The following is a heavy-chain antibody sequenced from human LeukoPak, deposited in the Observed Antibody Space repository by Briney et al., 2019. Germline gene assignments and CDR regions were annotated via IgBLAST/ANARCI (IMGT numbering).Heavy chain of an antibody. Sequence: ASVKVSCKASGYTFASYDLNWERKATGQGLEWMGWMTTISGNTGYAQQFQGRVTMTRNTSKSTAYMELSSLRSEDTAVYYCARGDYYGSGSQMNAFDIWGQGTMVTVSS. D-gene: IGHD3-10*01. J-gene: IGHJ3*02. CDR1: GYTFASYD. CDR3: ARGDYYGSGSQMNAFDI. V-gene: IGHV1-8*01. CDR2: MTTISGNT.